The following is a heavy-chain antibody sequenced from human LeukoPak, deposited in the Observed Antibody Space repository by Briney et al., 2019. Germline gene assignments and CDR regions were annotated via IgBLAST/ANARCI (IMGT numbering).Heavy chain of an antibody. CDR2: IKEGGSET. CDR3: ARGGSRGSFDN. CDR1: GFTFESYW. V-gene: IGHV3-7*04. J-gene: IGHJ4*02. Sequence: GGSLRLSCAASGFTFESYWMAWARQAPGKGLEWVAHIKEGGSETYYVDSVKGRFTISRDNAKSSLYLQMNGLGVEDTAIYYCARGGSRGSFDNWGQGALVTVSS. D-gene: IGHD1-26*01.